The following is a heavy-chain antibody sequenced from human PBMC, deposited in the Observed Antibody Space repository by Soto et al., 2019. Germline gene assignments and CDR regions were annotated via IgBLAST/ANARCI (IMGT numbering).Heavy chain of an antibody. CDR2: ISSSSSYI. V-gene: IGHV3-21*01. Sequence: EVQLVESGGGLVKPGGSLRLSCAASGFTFSSYSMNWVRQAQGKGLEWVSSISSSSSYIYYADSVKGRFTISKDNAKNALYLQMNSLRAEDTAVYDCARDSSLLKYNLFDPWGQGTLVTVSS. D-gene: IGHD6-6*01. CDR3: ARDSSLLKYNLFDP. J-gene: IGHJ5*02. CDR1: GFTFSSYS.